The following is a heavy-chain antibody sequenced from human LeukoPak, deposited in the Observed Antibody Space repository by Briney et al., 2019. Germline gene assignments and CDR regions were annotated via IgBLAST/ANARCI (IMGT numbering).Heavy chain of an antibody. D-gene: IGHD5-24*01. Sequence: PSETLSLTCTVSGGSISRYYWSWIRQPPGRGLEWIGYINYSGSANYNPSLKSRVTISADTSKNQFSLSLTSVNAADTAVYYCATGGDAYKTGYWGQGTLVSVSS. J-gene: IGHJ4*02. CDR1: GGSISRYY. CDR2: INYSGSA. V-gene: IGHV4-59*12. CDR3: ATGGDAYKTGY.